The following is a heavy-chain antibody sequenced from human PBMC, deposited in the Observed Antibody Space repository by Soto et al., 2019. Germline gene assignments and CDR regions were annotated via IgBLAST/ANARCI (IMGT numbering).Heavy chain of an antibody. CDR3: TTSLGGYSSYTSCLGPLNGFDY. D-gene: IGHD2-2*01. CDR2: IKSETDGGTT. V-gene: IGHV3-15*01. Sequence: PGGSLRLSCAASGITFSNAWMSWVRQAPGKGLEWVGRIKSETDGGTTDYAAPVKGRFTISRDDSKNTLYLQMNSLKTEDTAVYYCTTSLGGYSSYTSCLGPLNGFDYWGQGALVTVSS. CDR1: GITFSNAW. J-gene: IGHJ4*02.